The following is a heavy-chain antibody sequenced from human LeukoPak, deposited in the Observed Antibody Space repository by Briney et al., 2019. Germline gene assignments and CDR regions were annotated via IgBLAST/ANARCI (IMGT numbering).Heavy chain of an antibody. J-gene: IGHJ4*02. CDR3: ARDLDWLIYDY. D-gene: IGHD2-21*01. V-gene: IGHV3-74*03. CDR2: INDDGTDT. Sequence: PGGSLRLSCEASGFTFSSYNMHWVRQAPGGGLMWVSRINDDGTDTKYAESVKGRFTISRDNAKNTLYLQMNSLRADDTAMYYCARDLDWLIYDYWGQGSLVAVSS. CDR1: GFTFSSYN.